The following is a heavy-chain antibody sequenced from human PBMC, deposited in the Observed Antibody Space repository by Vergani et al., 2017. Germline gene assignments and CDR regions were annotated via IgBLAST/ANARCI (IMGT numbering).Heavy chain of an antibody. Sequence: QVQLQESGPGLVKPSETLTLICDVSDSSIMTNPYWGWFRQSPGKGLEWIGCIHHSGDTHYNSSLKSRVSISIVSSSKFSLSLTSVTAADTAIYYYARHRGSGGFFPSSYFYGMDVWGHGTTVTVSS. CDR1: DSSIMTNPY. CDR2: IHHSGDT. V-gene: IGHV4-38-2*01. J-gene: IGHJ6*02. CDR3: ARHRGSGGFFPSSYFYGMDV. D-gene: IGHD3-10*01.